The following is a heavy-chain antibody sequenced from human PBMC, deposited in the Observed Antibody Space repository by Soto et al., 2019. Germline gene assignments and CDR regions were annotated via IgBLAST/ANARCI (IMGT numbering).Heavy chain of an antibody. CDR3: ARRGIVVVPAARGNWFDP. J-gene: IGHJ5*02. D-gene: IGHD2-2*01. V-gene: IGHV4-39*01. CDR1: GGSISSSSYY. CDR2: IYYSGST. Sequence: QLQLQESGPGLVKPSETLSLTCTVSGGSISSSSYYWGWIRQPPGKGLEWIGSIYYSGSTYYNPSLTSRVTISVDTSKNQFSLKLSSVTAADTAVYYCARRGIVVVPAARGNWFDPWGQGTLVTVSS.